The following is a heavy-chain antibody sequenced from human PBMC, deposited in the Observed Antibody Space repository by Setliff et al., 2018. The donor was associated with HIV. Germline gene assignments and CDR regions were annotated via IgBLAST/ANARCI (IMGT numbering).Heavy chain of an antibody. V-gene: IGHV3-23*01. J-gene: IGHJ3*02. CDR3: AKDDVPRDFDI. CDR1: GFTFTNYA. Sequence: GGSLRLSCVTSGFTFTNYAMTWVRQAPGKGLEWVSSISSSSSYIYYADSVKGRFTISRDNSKNTLYLQMNSLRAEDTAVYYCAKDDVPRDFDIWGQGTMVTVSS. CDR2: ISSSSSYI.